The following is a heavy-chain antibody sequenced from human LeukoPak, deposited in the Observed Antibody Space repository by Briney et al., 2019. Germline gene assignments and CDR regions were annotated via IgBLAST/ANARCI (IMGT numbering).Heavy chain of an antibody. D-gene: IGHD2-2*01. Sequence: ASVKVSCKASGGTFSSYAISWVQQAPGQGLEWMGGIIPIFGTANYAQKFQGRVTITADESTSTAYMELSSLRSEDTAVYYCARGSVVVPAARHQYNWFDPWGQGTLVTVSS. CDR3: ARGSVVVPAARHQYNWFDP. V-gene: IGHV1-69*13. J-gene: IGHJ5*02. CDR2: IIPIFGTA. CDR1: GGTFSSYA.